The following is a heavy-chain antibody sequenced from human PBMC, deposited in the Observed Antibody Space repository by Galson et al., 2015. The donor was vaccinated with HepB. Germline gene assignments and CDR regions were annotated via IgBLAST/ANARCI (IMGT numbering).Heavy chain of an antibody. CDR2: TSYDGSNK. Sequence: SLRLSCAASGFTFSSYGMHWVRQAPGKGLEWVAVTSYDGSNKYYADSVKGRFTISRDNSKNTLYLQMISLRAEDTAVYYCAKREGPYYYGMDVWGQGTTVTVSS. J-gene: IGHJ6*02. D-gene: IGHD1-26*01. CDR1: GFTFSSYG. V-gene: IGHV3-30*18. CDR3: AKREGPYYYGMDV.